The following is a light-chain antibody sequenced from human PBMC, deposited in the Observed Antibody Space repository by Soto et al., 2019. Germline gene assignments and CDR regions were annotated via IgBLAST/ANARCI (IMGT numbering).Light chain of an antibody. CDR2: DNN. Sequence: QSVLTQPPSVSAAPGQTVTISCSGSSSNIGNSYVSWYQQLPGTAPKLLIYDNNRRPSGIPDRFSGSKSGTSATLGITGLQTGDEADYYCGTWDISLSVVVFGGGTKLTVL. CDR3: GTWDISLSVVV. J-gene: IGLJ2*01. CDR1: SSNIGNSY. V-gene: IGLV1-51*01.